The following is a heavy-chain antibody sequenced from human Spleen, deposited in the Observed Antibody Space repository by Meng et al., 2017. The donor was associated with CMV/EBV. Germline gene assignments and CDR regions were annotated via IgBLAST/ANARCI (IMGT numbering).Heavy chain of an antibody. CDR1: GFTFSDYY. V-gene: IGHV3-11*01. J-gene: IGHJ4*02. D-gene: IGHD3-22*01. Sequence: GESLKISCAASGFTFSDYYMTWVRQAPGKGLEWVSYISRSAGSIYYADSVKGRFTISRDNAKNSLYLQMNSLRAEDTAVYYCATYHYDSSGYYLYYFDYWGQGTLVTVSS. CDR2: ISRSAGSI. CDR3: ATYHYDSSGYYLYYFDY.